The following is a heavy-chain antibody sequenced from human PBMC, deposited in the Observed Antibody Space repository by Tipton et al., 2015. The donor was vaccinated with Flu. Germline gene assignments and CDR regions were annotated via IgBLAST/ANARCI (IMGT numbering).Heavy chain of an antibody. CDR3: AHRNVRTDGYRPFDY. CDR2: IYWDDAK. Sequence: LVKPTQTLTLTCTFSGFSFSTSGVGVGWIRQPPGKALEWLALIYWDDAKRYSPSLKSRLTITKDTSKNQVVLTMTNMDPVDTATYYCAHRNVRTDGYRPFDYWGQGTLVTVSS. D-gene: IGHD5-24*01. V-gene: IGHV2-5*02. CDR1: GFSFSTSGVG. J-gene: IGHJ4*02.